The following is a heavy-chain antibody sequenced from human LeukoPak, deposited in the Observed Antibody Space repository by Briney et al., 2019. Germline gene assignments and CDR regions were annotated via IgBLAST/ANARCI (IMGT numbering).Heavy chain of an antibody. Sequence: ASVKVSCKASGGTFSSYAISWVRQAPGQGLEWMGRIIPILGIANYAQKFQGRVTITADKSTSTAYMELSSLRSEDTAVYYCARGGDSSSWYDWGQGTLVTVSS. V-gene: IGHV1-69*04. CDR2: IIPILGIA. J-gene: IGHJ4*02. D-gene: IGHD6-13*01. CDR3: ARGGDSSSWYD. CDR1: GGTFSSYA.